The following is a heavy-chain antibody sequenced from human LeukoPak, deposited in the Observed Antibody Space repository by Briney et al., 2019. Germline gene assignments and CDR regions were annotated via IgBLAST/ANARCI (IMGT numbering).Heavy chain of an antibody. D-gene: IGHD3-10*01. J-gene: IGHJ4*02. CDR3: ARETYYGSGSYSDFALDY. V-gene: IGHV3-48*03. CDR1: GFTFSNYE. CDR2: ISGSGTST. Sequence: GGSLRLSCAASGFTFSNYEINWVRQAPGRGLEWISYISGSGTSTYHANSVKGRFTISRDNAKNSVYLQMNSLRAEDTAVYYCARETYYGSGSYSDFALDYWGQGTLVTVSS.